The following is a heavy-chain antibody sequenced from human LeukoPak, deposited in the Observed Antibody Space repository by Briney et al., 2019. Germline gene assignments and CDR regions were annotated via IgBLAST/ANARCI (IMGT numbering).Heavy chain of an antibody. J-gene: IGHJ4*02. CDR1: RFTFSTYA. CDR2: VTSSGGST. Sequence: GGSLTLSCAASRFTFSTYAMMWVREAPGKGLEWVSTVTSSGGSTYYTDYVKGRFTISRDNSKNMVCLQINRPTAEDTATYYCAKDGNWARFEDWGQGTLVTVSS. CDR3: AKDGNWARFED. D-gene: IGHD7-27*01. V-gene: IGHV3-23*01.